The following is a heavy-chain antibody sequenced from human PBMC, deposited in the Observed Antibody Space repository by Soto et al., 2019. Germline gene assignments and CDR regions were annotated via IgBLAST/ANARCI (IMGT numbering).Heavy chain of an antibody. CDR1: GGSISSGGYY. D-gene: IGHD5-12*01. V-gene: IGHV4-31*03. CDR2: IYYSGST. CDR3: ARDLKVAPPAADAFDI. J-gene: IGHJ3*02. Sequence: QVQLQESGPGLVKPSQTLSLTCTVSGGSISSGGYYWSWIRQHPGKGLEWIGYIYYSGSTYYNPSLKSRVTISVDTSKNQFSLKLSSVTAADTAVYYCARDLKVAPPAADAFDIWGQGTMVTVSS.